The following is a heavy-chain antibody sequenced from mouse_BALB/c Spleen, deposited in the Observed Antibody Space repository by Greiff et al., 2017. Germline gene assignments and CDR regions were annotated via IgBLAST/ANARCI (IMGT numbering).Heavy chain of an antibody. CDR1: GFTFSSFG. D-gene: IGHD2-3*01. J-gene: IGHJ4*01. V-gene: IGHV5-17*02. CDR3: ASPYDGYPYAMDY. CDR2: ISSGSSTI. Sequence: DVKLVESGGGLVQPGGSRKLSCAASGFTFSSFGMHWVRQAPEKGLEWVAYISSGSSTIYYADTVKGRFTISRDNPKNTLFLQMTSLRSEDTAMYYCASPYDGYPYAMDYWGQGTSVTVSS.